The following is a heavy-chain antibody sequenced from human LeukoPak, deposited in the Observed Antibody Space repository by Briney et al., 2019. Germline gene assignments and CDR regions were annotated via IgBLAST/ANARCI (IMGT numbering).Heavy chain of an antibody. D-gene: IGHD3-10*01. V-gene: IGHV3-23*01. Sequence: GGSLRLSCATSGFTFSSYAMSWVRQAPGKGLEWVSGIGASGGSTYYADSVKGRFTISRDNSKNTLYLQMNSLSVEDTAVYYCARVGYYASGPFSYFDYWGQGTLVTVSS. CDR3: ARVGYYASGPFSYFDY. J-gene: IGHJ4*02. CDR2: IGASGGST. CDR1: GFTFSSYA.